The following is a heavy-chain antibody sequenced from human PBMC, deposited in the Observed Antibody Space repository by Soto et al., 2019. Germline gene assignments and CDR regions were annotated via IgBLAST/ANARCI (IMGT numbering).Heavy chain of an antibody. J-gene: IGHJ5*02. CDR2: INPSGGST. V-gene: IGHV1-46*01. CDR3: ARDPVLYSNYWAFDP. Sequence: QVQLVQSGAEVKKPGASVKVSCKASGYTFTSYYMHWVRQAPGQGLEWMGIINPSGGSTSYAQKFQGRVTRTRDTSTSTVYMELSSLRSEDTAVYYGARDPVLYSNYWAFDPWGQGTLVTVSS. D-gene: IGHD4-4*01. CDR1: GYTFTSYY.